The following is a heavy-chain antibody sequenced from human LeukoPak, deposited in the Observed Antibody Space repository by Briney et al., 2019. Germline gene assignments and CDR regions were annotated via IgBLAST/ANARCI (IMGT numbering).Heavy chain of an antibody. V-gene: IGHV3-23*01. D-gene: IGHD3-3*01. Sequence: GGSLRLSCAASGFTFSSYAMSWVRQAPGKGLEWVSAISGSGGSTYYADSVKGRFTISRDNSKNTLYLQMNSLRAEDTAVYYCAKAHPTDYDFWSGYYGGASDYWGQGTLVTVSS. CDR1: GFTFSSYA. CDR2: ISGSGGST. J-gene: IGHJ4*02. CDR3: AKAHPTDYDFWSGYYGGASDY.